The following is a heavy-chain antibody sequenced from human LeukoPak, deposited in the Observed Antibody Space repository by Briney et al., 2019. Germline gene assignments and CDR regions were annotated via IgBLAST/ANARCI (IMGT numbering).Heavy chain of an antibody. CDR2: IYYSGST. V-gene: IGHV4-59*08. Sequence: KPSETLSLTCTVSGGSISSTTGGWFRHPQGRGLEWIGYIYYSGSTNYNPSLKSRVTISVDTSKNQFSLKLSSVTAADTAVYYCARQGSGWDDYWGQGTLVTVSS. CDR3: ARQGSGWDDY. J-gene: IGHJ4*02. D-gene: IGHD6-19*01. CDR1: GGSISSTT.